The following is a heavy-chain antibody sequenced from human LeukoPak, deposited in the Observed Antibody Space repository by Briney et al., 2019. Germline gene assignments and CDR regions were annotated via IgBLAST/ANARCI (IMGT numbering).Heavy chain of an antibody. CDR1: GYTLSSYY. J-gene: IGHJ5*02. V-gene: IGHV1-46*01. CDR2: VNPSGGNT. CDR3: ARGSYSYGYSNWFDP. Sequence: ASVKVSCKASGYTLSSYYIHWVRQAPGQGLEWMGMVNPSGGNTPYAQKFEGRVTMTGDMSTSTVYMELSSLRSEDTAVYYCARGSYSYGYSNWFDPWGQGTLVTVSS. D-gene: IGHD5-18*01.